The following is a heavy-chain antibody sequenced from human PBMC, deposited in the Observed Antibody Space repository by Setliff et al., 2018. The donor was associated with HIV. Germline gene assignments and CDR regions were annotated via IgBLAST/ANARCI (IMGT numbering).Heavy chain of an antibody. CDR3: ARVVGYSGYDFGYMDV. CDR1: GFTFSSYT. J-gene: IGHJ6*03. V-gene: IGHV3-21*01. D-gene: IGHD5-12*01. CDR2: ISGGGKSI. Sequence: GGSLRLSCAASGFTFSSYTMHWARQAPGKGLEWVASISGGGKSIYYADSVKGRFTISRDNADRSLYLQMNSLRAEDTAVYYCARVVGYSGYDFGYMDVWGKGTTVTVSS.